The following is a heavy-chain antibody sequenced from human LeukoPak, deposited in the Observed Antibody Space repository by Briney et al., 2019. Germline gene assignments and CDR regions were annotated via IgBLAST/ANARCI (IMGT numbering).Heavy chain of an antibody. CDR1: NYTFTSHD. V-gene: IGHV1-18*01. CDR2: ISPYTGNT. CDR3: AREGGTWVPFDY. J-gene: IGHJ4*02. Sequence: EASVKVSCKASNYTFTSHDISWVRQGPGQGLEWMGWISPYTGNTKYAQKFQGRVTMTTSTSTSIVYMELRSLRSDDTAVYFCAREGGTWVPFDYWGQGTLVTVSS. D-gene: IGHD1-1*01.